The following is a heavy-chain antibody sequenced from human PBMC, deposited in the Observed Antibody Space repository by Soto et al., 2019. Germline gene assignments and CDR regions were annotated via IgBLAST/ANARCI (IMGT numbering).Heavy chain of an antibody. Sequence: QVQLVQSGAEVKKPGASVKVSCKASGNTFTSYDINWVRQATGHGLEWMGWINPNSGNIGYAQKFQGRVTMTRDTAIRTAYMEVSRLRSDATAVYYCARGRASGSYYLLDYWGQGTLVTVSS. CDR1: GNTFTSYD. CDR3: ARGRASGSYYLLDY. D-gene: IGHD3-10*01. CDR2: INPNSGNI. J-gene: IGHJ4*02. V-gene: IGHV1-8*01.